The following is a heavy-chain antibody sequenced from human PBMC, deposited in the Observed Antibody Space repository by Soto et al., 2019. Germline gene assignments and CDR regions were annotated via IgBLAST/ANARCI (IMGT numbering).Heavy chain of an antibody. D-gene: IGHD3-9*01. V-gene: IGHV3-23*01. CDR3: ASFPISSTITWSNWFDP. CDR1: GFTFNTYA. CDR2: ISGSGGNT. Sequence: RLSCAASGFTFNTYAMSWVRQAPGKGLEWVSAISGSGGNTYYADSVEGRFTISRDNSTNTLYLQMRSLRADDTAIYYCASFPISSTITWSNWFDPWGQGTLVTVSS. J-gene: IGHJ5*02.